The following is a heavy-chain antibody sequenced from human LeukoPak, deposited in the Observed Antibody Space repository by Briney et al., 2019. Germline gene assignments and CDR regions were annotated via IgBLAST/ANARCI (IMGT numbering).Heavy chain of an antibody. Sequence: GASVKVSCKASGYTFTSYGISWVRQAPGQGLEWMGWISAYNGNTNYAQKLQGRVTMTTDTSTSTAYMELRSLRSDDTAVYYCATPGSIVGANWFDPWGQGTLVTVSS. CDR1: GYTFTSYG. V-gene: IGHV1-18*01. J-gene: IGHJ5*02. D-gene: IGHD1-26*01. CDR2: ISAYNGNT. CDR3: ATPGSIVGANWFDP.